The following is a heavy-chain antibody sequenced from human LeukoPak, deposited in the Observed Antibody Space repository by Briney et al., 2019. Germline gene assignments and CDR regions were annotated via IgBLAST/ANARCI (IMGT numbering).Heavy chain of an antibody. D-gene: IGHD3-3*02. CDR3: ARHFSPLSGWFDP. V-gene: IGHV4-38-2*01. CDR1: GYSISSGYY. Sequence: SETLSLTCAVSGYSISSGYYWGWIRQPPGKGLERIGSIYHSGSTYYNPSLKSRVTISVDTSKNQFSLKLSSVTAADTAVYYCARHFSPLSGWFDPWGQGTLVTVSS. J-gene: IGHJ5*02. CDR2: IYHSGST.